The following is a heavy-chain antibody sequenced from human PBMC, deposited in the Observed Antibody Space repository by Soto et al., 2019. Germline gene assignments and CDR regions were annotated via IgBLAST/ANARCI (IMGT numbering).Heavy chain of an antibody. V-gene: IGHV3-33*01. CDR1: GFTFSSYG. D-gene: IGHD2-21*01. J-gene: IGHJ4*02. Sequence: GGSLRLSCAASGFTFSSYGMHWVRQAPGKGLEWVAVIWYDGSNKYYADSVKGRFTISRDNSKNTLYLQMNSLRAEDTAVYYCAVTSYLCGGDCPNDYWGQGTLVTVSS. CDR3: AVTSYLCGGDCPNDY. CDR2: IWYDGSNK.